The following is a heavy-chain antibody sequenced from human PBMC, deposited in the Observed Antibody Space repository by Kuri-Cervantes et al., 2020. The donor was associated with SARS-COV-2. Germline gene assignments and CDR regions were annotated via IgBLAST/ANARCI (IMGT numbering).Heavy chain of an antibody. Sequence: GESLKISCAASGFTFSNSDMNWVRQAPGKGLEWVSAISGSGGSTYYADSVKGRFAISRDNSKNTLYLQMNSLRAEDTAVYYCAKVGYYDFWSGYSSYYFDYWGQGTLVTVSS. CDR1: GFTFSNSD. J-gene: IGHJ4*02. CDR3: AKVGYYDFWSGYSSYYFDY. V-gene: IGHV3-23*01. D-gene: IGHD3-3*01. CDR2: ISGSGGST.